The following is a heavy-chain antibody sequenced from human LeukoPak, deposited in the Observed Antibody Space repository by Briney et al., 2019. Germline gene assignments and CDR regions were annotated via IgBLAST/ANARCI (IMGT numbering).Heavy chain of an antibody. Sequence: TLSLTCTVSGGSISSGSYYWSWIRQPAGKGLEWIGRIYTSGSTNYNPSLKSRVTISVDTSKNQFSLKLSSVTAADTAVYYCAREPDFWSGYWQNWFDPWGQGTLVTVSS. CDR1: GGSISSGSYY. V-gene: IGHV4-61*02. CDR3: AREPDFWSGYWQNWFDP. D-gene: IGHD3-3*01. CDR2: IYTSGST. J-gene: IGHJ5*02.